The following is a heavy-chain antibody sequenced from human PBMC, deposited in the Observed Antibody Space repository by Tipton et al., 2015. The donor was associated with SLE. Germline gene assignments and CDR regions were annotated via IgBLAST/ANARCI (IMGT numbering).Heavy chain of an antibody. Sequence: SLRLSCATSGFTFWSHDMGWVRQAPGKGLEWVGRIKSKADGGTTDYVAPVKGRFTMSRDDSKNTLYLQMNSLRAEDTAVYYCARELGIVGGTGYYYGMDVWGQGTTVTVSS. CDR2: IKSKADGGTT. J-gene: IGHJ6*02. V-gene: IGHV3-15*01. D-gene: IGHD1-26*01. CDR1: GFTFWSHD. CDR3: ARELGIVGGTGYYYGMDV.